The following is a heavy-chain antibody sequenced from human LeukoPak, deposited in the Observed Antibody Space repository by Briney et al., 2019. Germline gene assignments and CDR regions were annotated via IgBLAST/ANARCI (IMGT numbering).Heavy chain of an antibody. CDR3: VRGSSGTVVRGVSWAWFDP. V-gene: IGHV3-7*03. J-gene: IGHJ5*02. Sequence: GGSLTLSCTPSGFPYCIFCMPWPPRARGKGRVGVANLKRVRSGKYYVDSAKGRFTISRDNAKNSLYLQMNRLRAEDTAVYYCVRGSSGTVVRGVSWAWFDPWGQGTLVSVSS. CDR1: GFPYCIFC. D-gene: IGHD3-10*01. CDR2: LKRVRSGK.